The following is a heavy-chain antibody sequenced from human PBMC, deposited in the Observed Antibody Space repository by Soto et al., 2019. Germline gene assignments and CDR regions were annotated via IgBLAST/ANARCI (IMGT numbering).Heavy chain of an antibody. J-gene: IGHJ4*02. V-gene: IGHV4-30-2*01. D-gene: IGHD3-22*01. CDR3: ARGTSDNPGVSTFDY. CDR1: GGSISSGGYS. Sequence: NPSETLSLTCAVSGGSISSGGYSWSWIRQPPGKGLEWIGYIYHSGSTYYNPSLKSRVTISVDRSKNQFSLKLSSVTAADTAVYYCARGTSDNPGVSTFDYWGQGTLVTVLL. CDR2: IYHSGST.